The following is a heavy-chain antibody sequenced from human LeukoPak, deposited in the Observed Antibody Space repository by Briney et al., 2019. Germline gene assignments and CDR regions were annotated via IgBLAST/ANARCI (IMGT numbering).Heavy chain of an antibody. V-gene: IGHV4-59*01. CDR1: GGSISSYY. Sequence: PSETLSLTCTVSGGSISSYYWSWIRQPPGKGLEWIGYIYYSGSTNYNPSLKSRVTISVDTSKNQFSLKLSSVTAADTAVYYCASSGVAVAGSHYYYGMDVWGQGTTVTVSS. CDR3: ASSGVAVAGSHYYYGMDV. D-gene: IGHD6-19*01. CDR2: IYYSGST. J-gene: IGHJ6*02.